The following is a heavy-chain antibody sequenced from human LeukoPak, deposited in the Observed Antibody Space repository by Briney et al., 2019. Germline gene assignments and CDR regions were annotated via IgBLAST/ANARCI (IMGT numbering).Heavy chain of an antibody. D-gene: IGHD6-19*01. J-gene: IGHJ6*02. CDR3: AKDRGVAGPLMGYYYGMDV. CDR1: GFTFSSYA. V-gene: IGHV3-23*01. Sequence: GGSLRLSCAASGFTFSSYAMSWVRQAPGKGLEWVSAISGSGGSTYYADSVKGRFTISRDNSKNTLYLQMNSLRAEDTAVYYCAKDRGVAGPLMGYYYGMDVWGQGTTVTVSS. CDR2: ISGSGGST.